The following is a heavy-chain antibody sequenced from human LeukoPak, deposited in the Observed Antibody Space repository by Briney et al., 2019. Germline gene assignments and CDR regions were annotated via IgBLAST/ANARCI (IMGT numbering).Heavy chain of an antibody. D-gene: IGHD3-16*02. J-gene: IGHJ4*02. V-gene: IGHV1-24*01. CDR3: ATGPITFGGVIVKNYFDY. Sequence: ASVKVSCKVCGYTLTELSMHWVRQAPGKGLEWMGGFDPEDGETIYAQKFQGRVTMTEDTSTDTAYMELSSLRSEDTAVYYCATGPITFGGVIVKNYFDYWGQGTLVTVSS. CDR1: GYTLTELS. CDR2: FDPEDGET.